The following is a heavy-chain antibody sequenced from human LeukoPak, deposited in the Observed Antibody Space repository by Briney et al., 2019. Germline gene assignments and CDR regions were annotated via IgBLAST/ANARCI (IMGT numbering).Heavy chain of an antibody. V-gene: IGHV1-69*04. D-gene: IGHD4-17*01. CDR3: ARAMSYGANDY. CDR2: IIPILGIA. Sequence: ASVKVSCKASGGTFSSYAISWVRQAPGQGLEWMGRIIPILGIANYAQQFQGRVTMTRDTSTSTVYMELSTLRSEDTAVYYCARAMSYGANDYWGQGTLVTVSS. J-gene: IGHJ4*02. CDR1: GGTFSSYA.